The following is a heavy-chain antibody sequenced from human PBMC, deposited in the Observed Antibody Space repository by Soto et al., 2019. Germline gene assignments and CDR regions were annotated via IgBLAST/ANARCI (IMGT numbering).Heavy chain of an antibody. V-gene: IGHV4-31*03. CDR3: ARGGDCISTSCYAGNWFDP. D-gene: IGHD2-2*01. Sequence: QVQLQESGPGLVKPSQTLSLTCTVSGGSISSGGYYWSWIRQHPGKGLEWIGYIYYSGSTYYNPSLKSRVTISVDTSKNQFSLKLSSVTAADTAVYYCARGGDCISTSCYAGNWFDPWGQGTLVTVSS. J-gene: IGHJ5*02. CDR1: GGSISSGGYY. CDR2: IYYSGST.